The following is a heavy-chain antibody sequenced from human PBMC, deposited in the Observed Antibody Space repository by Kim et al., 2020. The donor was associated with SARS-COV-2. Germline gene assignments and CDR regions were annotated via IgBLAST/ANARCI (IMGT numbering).Heavy chain of an antibody. D-gene: IGHD6-13*01. Sequence: GGSLRLSCGVYGFTFRSYWMSWVCQAPGKGLEWVANIKEDGSVKQYVDSVKGRFTISRDNARNSLYLQMSSLRADDTAVYYCARDGILSYTSSWDYWGPGALVTVSS. CDR2: IKEDGSVK. V-gene: IGHV3-7*03. J-gene: IGHJ4*02. CDR1: GFTFRSYW. CDR3: ARDGILSYTSSWDY.